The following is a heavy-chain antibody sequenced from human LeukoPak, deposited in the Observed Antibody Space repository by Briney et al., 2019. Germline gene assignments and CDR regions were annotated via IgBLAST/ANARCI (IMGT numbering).Heavy chain of an antibody. CDR3: ARAPPYYYDSSGYYYY. CDR2: ISYDGSNK. CDR1: GFTFSSYA. J-gene: IGHJ4*02. D-gene: IGHD3-22*01. V-gene: IGHV3-30*14. Sequence: GRSLRLSCAASGFTFSSYAMHWVRQAPGKGLEWVAVISYDGSNKYYADSVKGRFTISRDNSKNTLYLQMNSLRAEDTAVYYCARAPPYYYDSSGYYYYWGQGTLVTVSS.